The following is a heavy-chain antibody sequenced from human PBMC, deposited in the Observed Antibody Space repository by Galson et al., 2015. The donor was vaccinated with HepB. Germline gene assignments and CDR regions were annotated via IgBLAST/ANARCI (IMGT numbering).Heavy chain of an antibody. J-gene: IGHJ4*02. V-gene: IGHV3-66*01. Sequence: SLRLSCAASGFTVSSNYMSWVRQAPGKGLKWVSVIYSGGSTYYADSVKGRFTISRDNSKNTLYLQMNSLRAEDTAVYYCARDENDFWSGYYHYWGQGTLVTVSS. D-gene: IGHD3-3*01. CDR1: GFTVSSNY. CDR3: ARDENDFWSGYYHY. CDR2: IYSGGST.